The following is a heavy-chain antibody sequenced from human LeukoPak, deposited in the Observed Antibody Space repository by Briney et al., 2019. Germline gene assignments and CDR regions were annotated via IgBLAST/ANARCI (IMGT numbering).Heavy chain of an antibody. V-gene: IGHV3-30*18. J-gene: IGHJ4*02. CDR2: ISYDGSNK. Sequence: GGSLRLSCAASGFTFSSYAMSWVRQAPGKGLEWVAVISYDGSNKYYADSVKGRFTISRDNSKNTLYLQMNSLRAEDTAVYYCAKNEGLWGQGTLVTVSS. CDR3: AKNEGL. CDR1: GFTFSSYA.